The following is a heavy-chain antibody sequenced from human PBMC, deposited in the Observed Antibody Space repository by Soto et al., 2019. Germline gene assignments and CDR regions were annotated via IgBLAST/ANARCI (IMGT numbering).Heavy chain of an antibody. CDR1: GYSIRSGSY. J-gene: IGHJ4*01. V-gene: IGHV4-38-2*02. CDR2: IYHGGTT. Sequence: SETLSLTCSVSGYSIRSGSYWGWIRQPPGKGPEWIASIYHGGTTFYNPSLKSRITISVDTSNNQFSLKLRSVTAADTAVYYCARFQVMVVAGSTFDYWGHGTLVTVSS. D-gene: IGHD6-19*01. CDR3: ARFQVMVVAGSTFDY.